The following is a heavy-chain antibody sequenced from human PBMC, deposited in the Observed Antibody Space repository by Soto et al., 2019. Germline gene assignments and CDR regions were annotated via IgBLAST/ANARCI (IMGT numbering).Heavy chain of an antibody. J-gene: IGHJ4*02. Sequence: QVQLQESGPGLVKPSQTLSLTCSVSGGSISSGDYYWSWVRQHPGKGLEWIGYIFYSGSTYYNPSLKSRVTISVETSKNQFSLKLSSVTAADTAVYYCARGGSGDIVVVAAIDYWGQGTLVNVSS. V-gene: IGHV4-31*03. D-gene: IGHD2-15*01. CDR2: IFYSGST. CDR1: GGSISSGDYY. CDR3: ARGGSGDIVVVAAIDY.